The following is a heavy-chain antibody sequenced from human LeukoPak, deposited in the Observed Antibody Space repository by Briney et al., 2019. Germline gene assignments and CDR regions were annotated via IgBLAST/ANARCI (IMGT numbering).Heavy chain of an antibody. CDR2: IYYSRST. Sequence: SETLSLTCTVSGGSISSFYWSWLRQPPGKGLEWIGYIYYSRSTNYNPSLKSRVTISLDTSKNQFSLKLSSVTAADTAVYYCASEVTTSAFDIGGQGTMVTISS. V-gene: IGHV4-59*01. CDR1: GGSISSFY. D-gene: IGHD4-17*01. J-gene: IGHJ3*02. CDR3: ASEVTTSAFDI.